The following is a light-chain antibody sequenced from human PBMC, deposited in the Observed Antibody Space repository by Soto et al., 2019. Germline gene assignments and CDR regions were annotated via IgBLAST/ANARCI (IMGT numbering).Light chain of an antibody. CDR2: DAS. J-gene: IGKJ2*01. CDR3: QKYNSYSYT. Sequence: DIQMTQSPSTLSASVGDRVTITCRASQSISSWLAWYQQKPGKAPKLLIYDASSLESGVPSRFSGSGSGTEFTLTISSLQPDAFATYYCQKYNSYSYTFGQGTKLEIK. V-gene: IGKV1-5*01. CDR1: QSISSW.